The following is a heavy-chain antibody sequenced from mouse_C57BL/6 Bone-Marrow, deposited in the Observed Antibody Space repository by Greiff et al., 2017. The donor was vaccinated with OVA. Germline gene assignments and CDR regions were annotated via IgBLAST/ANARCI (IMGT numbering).Heavy chain of an antibody. Sequence: QVHVKQSGPGLVQPSQSLSITCTVSGFSLTSYGVHWVRQSPGKGLEWLGVIWSGGSTDYNAAFISRLSISKENSKSQVFFKMNSLQADDTAIYYCARKTGTRYFDVWGTGTTVTVSS. V-gene: IGHV2-2*01. D-gene: IGHD4-1*01. J-gene: IGHJ1*03. CDR2: IWSGGST. CDR1: GFSLTSYG. CDR3: ARKTGTRYFDV.